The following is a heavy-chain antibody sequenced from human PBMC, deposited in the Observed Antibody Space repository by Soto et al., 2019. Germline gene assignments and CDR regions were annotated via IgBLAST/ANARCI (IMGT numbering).Heavy chain of an antibody. CDR3: ARELQYSRLFYGMDV. CDR2: IYYSGST. CDR1: GGSISSGGYY. Sequence: QVQLQESGPGLVKPSQTLSLTCTVSGGSISSGGYYWSWIRQHPGKGLEWIGYIYYSGSTYYNPSHKSRVTLPLXXSXHQFSLKLSSVTAADTAVYYCARELQYSRLFYGMDVWGQGTTVTVSS. J-gene: IGHJ6*02. V-gene: IGHV4-31*03. D-gene: IGHD6-13*01.